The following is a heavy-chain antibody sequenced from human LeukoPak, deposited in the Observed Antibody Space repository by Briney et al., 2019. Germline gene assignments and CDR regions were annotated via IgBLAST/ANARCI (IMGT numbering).Heavy chain of an antibody. CDR2: IYYSGST. CDR3: ARGVGAAADNWFDP. D-gene: IGHD6-13*01. Sequence: PSETLSLTCTVSGGSISSYYWSWIRQPPGKGLEWIGYIYYSGSTNYNPSLKSRVTISVDTSKNQFSLKLSSVTAADTAVYYCARGVGAAADNWFDPWGQGTLVTVSS. V-gene: IGHV4-59*08. J-gene: IGHJ5*02. CDR1: GGSISSYY.